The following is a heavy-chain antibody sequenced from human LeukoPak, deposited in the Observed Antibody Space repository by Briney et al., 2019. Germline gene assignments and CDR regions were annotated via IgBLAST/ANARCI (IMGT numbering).Heavy chain of an antibody. V-gene: IGHV3-23*01. CDR3: AKAMLQWLEEYYFDY. D-gene: IGHD6-19*01. CDR2: ISGSGSRT. CDR1: GLTFSSYA. J-gene: IGHJ4*02. Sequence: GRSLRLSCAASGLTFSSYAMSWVRQAPGKGLEWVSGISGSGSRTYYADSVKGRFTISRDNSKNTLYLQMNSLRAEDTAVYYCAKAMLQWLEEYYFDYWGQGTLVTVSS.